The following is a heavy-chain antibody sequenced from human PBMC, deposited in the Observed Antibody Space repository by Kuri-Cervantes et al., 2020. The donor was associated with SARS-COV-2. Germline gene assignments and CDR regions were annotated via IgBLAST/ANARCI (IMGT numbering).Heavy chain of an antibody. Sequence: GESLKISCAASGFTFNKYDMHWVRQAPGKGLEWVAFIRDDGSNKFCADSVKGRFTISRDNAKNSLYLQMNSLRAEDTAVYYCASNYDYVWGSYRSVDYWGHGNLVHVAS. V-gene: IGHV3-30*02. CDR3: ASNYDYVWGSYRSVDY. D-gene: IGHD3-16*02. CDR2: IRDDGSNK. J-gene: IGHJ4*01. CDR1: GFTFNKYD.